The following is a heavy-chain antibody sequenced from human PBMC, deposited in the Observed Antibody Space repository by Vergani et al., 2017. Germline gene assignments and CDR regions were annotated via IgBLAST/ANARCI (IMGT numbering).Heavy chain of an antibody. CDR3: ARRPSDDFWSGYSYYFDY. CDR1: GYTFTSYG. V-gene: IGHV1-18*04. CDR2: ISAYNGNT. Sequence: QVQLVQSGAEVKKPGASVKVSCKASGYTFTSYGISWVRQAPGQGLEWMGWISAYNGNTNYAQKLQGRVTMTTDTSTSTAYMELRSLRSDDTAVYYCARRPSDDFWSGYSYYFDYWGQGTLVTVSS. J-gene: IGHJ4*02. D-gene: IGHD3-3*01.